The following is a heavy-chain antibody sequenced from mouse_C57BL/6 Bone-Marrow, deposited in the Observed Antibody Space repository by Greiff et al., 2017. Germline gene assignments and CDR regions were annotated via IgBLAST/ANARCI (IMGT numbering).Heavy chain of an antibody. V-gene: IGHV1-50*01. CDR3: ARERGLRLQYYCDY. CDR1: GYTFTSYW. CDR2: LDPSDSYT. Sequence: VQLQQPGAELVKPGASVKLSCKASGYTFTSYWMQWVKQRPGQGLEWIGELDPSDSYTNYNQKFKGQATLTVDTSSSTAYMQLSSLTSEDSAVYYCARERGLRLQYYCDYWGQGTTLTVSS. J-gene: IGHJ2*01. D-gene: IGHD2-4*01.